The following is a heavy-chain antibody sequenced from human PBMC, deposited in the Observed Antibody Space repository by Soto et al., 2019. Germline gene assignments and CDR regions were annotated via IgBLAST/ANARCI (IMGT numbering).Heavy chain of an antibody. J-gene: IGHJ4*02. CDR1: GGTFSSYA. CDR2: IIPIFGTA. D-gene: IGHD3-22*01. V-gene: IGHV1-69*13. Sequence: GASVKVSCKASGGTFSSYAISWVRQAPGQGLEWMGGIIPIFGTANYAQKFQGRVTITADESTSTAYMELSSLRSEDTAVYYCARVGDRSGYYYYFDYWGQGTMVTV. CDR3: ARVGDRSGYYYYFDY.